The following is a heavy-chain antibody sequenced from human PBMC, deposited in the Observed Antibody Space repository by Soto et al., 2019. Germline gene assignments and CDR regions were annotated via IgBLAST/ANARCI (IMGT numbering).Heavy chain of an antibody. V-gene: IGHV1-69*01. CDR3: ARSPSPRDAFDI. J-gene: IGHJ3*02. CDR1: GGTFSSYA. CDR2: IIPIFTTT. Sequence: QVQLVQSGAEVQKPGSSVKVSCKASGGTFSSYAIGWVRQAPGQGLEWMGGIIPIFTTTNYAQKCQGRVTITADESTSTAYMELSSLRSEDTAVYYCARSPSPRDAFDIWGQGTMVTVSS.